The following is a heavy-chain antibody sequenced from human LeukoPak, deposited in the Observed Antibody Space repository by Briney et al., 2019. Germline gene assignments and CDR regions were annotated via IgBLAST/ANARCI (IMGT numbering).Heavy chain of an antibody. CDR3: ARGHYYSDGRYPLHY. J-gene: IGHJ4*02. Sequence: GASVKVSCKASGYTFTGYYIHWVRQAPGQGLEWMGWINPNSGGTNYAQKFQGRVTMTRDTSISTAYMELSRLRSDDTAVYYCARGHYYSDGRYPLHYWGQGTLVTVSS. V-gene: IGHV1-2*02. D-gene: IGHD3-22*01. CDR2: INPNSGGT. CDR1: GYTFTGYY.